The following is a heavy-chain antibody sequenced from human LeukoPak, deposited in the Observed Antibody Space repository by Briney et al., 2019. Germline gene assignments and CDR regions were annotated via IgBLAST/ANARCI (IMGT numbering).Heavy chain of an antibody. CDR2: IIPIFGTA. CDR1: GGTFSSYA. Sequence: ASVKVSCKASGGTFSSYAISWVRQALGQGLEWMGGIIPIFGTANYAQKFQGRVTITTDESTSTAYMELSSLRSEDTAVYYCARGGGGTQSFDYWGQGTLVTVSS. V-gene: IGHV1-69*05. CDR3: ARGGGGTQSFDY. D-gene: IGHD3-10*01. J-gene: IGHJ4*02.